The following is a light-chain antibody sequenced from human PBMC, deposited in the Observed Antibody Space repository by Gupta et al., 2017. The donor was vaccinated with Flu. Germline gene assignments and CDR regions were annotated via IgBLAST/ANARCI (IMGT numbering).Light chain of an antibody. V-gene: IGLV3-10*01. J-gene: IGLJ3*02. CDR2: EDI. Sequence: GQTARITCSGDALTRKYAYWYQQKSGQVPVLVIYEDIKRPSGIPDRFSGSSSGTMATLTLSAAQVEDEADYYCFSPDGTANYWVFGGGTKLTVL. CDR3: FSPDGTANYWV. CDR1: ALTRKY.